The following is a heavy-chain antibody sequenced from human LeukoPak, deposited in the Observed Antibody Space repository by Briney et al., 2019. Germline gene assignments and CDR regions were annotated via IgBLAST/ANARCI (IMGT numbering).Heavy chain of an antibody. CDR1: GFTLSSYG. D-gene: IGHD6-19*01. CDR3: AKDPEGSGWNYYFDY. V-gene: IGHV3-30*02. CDR2: IRYDGSNK. Sequence: QSGGSLRLSCAASGFTLSSYGMHWVRQAPGKGLEWVAFIRYDGSNKYYADSVKGRFTISRDNSKNTLYLQMNSLRAEDTAVYYCAKDPEGSGWNYYFDYWGQGTLVTVSS. J-gene: IGHJ4*02.